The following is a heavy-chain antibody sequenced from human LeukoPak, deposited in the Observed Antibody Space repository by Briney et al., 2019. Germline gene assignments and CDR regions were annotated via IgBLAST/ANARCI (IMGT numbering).Heavy chain of an antibody. V-gene: IGHV1-46*01. CDR3: ARGGSAGPRGNWFDP. CDR2: INPSGGST. CDR1: GYTFTSYY. D-gene: IGHD3-10*01. J-gene: IGHJ5*02. Sequence: GASVKVSCKASGYTFTSYYMHWVRQAPGQGLEWMGIINPSGGSTSYAQKFQGRVTMTRDTSTSTVYMELSSLRSEDTAVYYCARGGSAGPRGNWFDPWGQGTLVTVSS.